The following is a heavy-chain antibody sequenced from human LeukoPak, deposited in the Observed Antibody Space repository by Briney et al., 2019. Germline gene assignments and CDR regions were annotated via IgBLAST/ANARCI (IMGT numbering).Heavy chain of an antibody. D-gene: IGHD4-17*01. V-gene: IGHV1-2*06. J-gene: IGHJ4*02. Sequence: ASVKVSCKASGYTFTNYAMNWVRQAPGQGLEWMGRINPNSGGTNYAQKFQGRVTMTRDTSISTAYMELSRLRSDDTAVYYCARGGYYGDYVVYWGQGTLVTVSS. CDR1: GYTFTNYA. CDR2: INPNSGGT. CDR3: ARGGYYGDYVVY.